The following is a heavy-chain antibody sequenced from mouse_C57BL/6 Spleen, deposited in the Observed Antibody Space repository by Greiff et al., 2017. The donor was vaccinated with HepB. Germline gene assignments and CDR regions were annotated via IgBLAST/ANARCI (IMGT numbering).Heavy chain of an antibody. J-gene: IGHJ1*03. CDR1: GYTFTGYW. D-gene: IGHD1-1*01. Sequence: VKLQESGAELMKPGASVKLSCKATGYTFTGYWIEWVKQRPGHGLEWIGEILPGSGSTNYNEKFKGKATFTADTSSNTAYMQLSSLTTEDSAIYYCARHYYYGSSPYWYFDVWGTGTTVTVSS. V-gene: IGHV1-9*01. CDR3: ARHYYYGSSPYWYFDV. CDR2: ILPGSGST.